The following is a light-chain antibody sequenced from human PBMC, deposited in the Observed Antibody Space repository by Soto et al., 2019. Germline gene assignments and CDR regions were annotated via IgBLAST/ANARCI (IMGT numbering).Light chain of an antibody. CDR1: QSVSSNY. CDR2: GAS. CDR3: QQYGRSPFT. Sequence: IEMTQSQGILSLSHGETVTLSCRASQSVSSNYVAWFHQTPGQAPRLLIYGASSRATGVPDRFSASGSGTDFTLTISRLEPEDFAVYYCQQYGRSPFTFGPGTKVDI. V-gene: IGKV3-20*01. J-gene: IGKJ3*01.